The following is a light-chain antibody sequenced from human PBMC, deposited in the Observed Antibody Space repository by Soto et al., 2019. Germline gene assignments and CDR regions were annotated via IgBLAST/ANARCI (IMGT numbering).Light chain of an antibody. Sequence: QSALTQPASVSGSTGQSIAISCTGTRSDVGAYNYVSWYQQHPGKAPKLMISEVTNRPSGVSDRFSGSKSGNTASLTISGLQAEDEADYYCSSFTSRFTFVFGTGTKVTAL. V-gene: IGLV2-14*01. CDR1: RSDVGAYNY. CDR2: EVT. J-gene: IGLJ1*01. CDR3: SSFTSRFTFV.